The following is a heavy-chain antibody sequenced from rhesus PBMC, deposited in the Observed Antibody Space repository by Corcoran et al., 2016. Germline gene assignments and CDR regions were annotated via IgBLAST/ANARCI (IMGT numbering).Heavy chain of an antibody. V-gene: IGHV3S5*01. CDR1: GFTFSSYG. J-gene: IGHJ6*01. CDR2: INSGGGST. CDR3: AKDLYSSWSGLDS. Sequence: EVQLVETGGGLVQPGGSLKLSCAASGFTFSSYGMSWVRQAPGKGLEWVLAINSGGGSTYYADAVKCRFTISRDNSKNTLSLQMNSLRAEDTAVYYCAKDLYSSWSGLDSWGQGVVVTVSS. D-gene: IGHD6-13*01.